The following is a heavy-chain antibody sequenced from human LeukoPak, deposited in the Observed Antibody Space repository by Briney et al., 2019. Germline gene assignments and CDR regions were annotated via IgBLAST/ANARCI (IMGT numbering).Heavy chain of an antibody. J-gene: IGHJ4*02. Sequence: GGSLRLSCAASGLAFSSSTMSWVRQAPGKGLEGVSIISGRGADTYYIDSVTGRFTISRDNSKNTFFLQMNSLRAEDTAVYYCAGRPSGPGLAPLDYWGQGALVTVSS. CDR2: ISGRGADT. V-gene: IGHV3-23*01. CDR3: AGRPSGPGLAPLDY. CDR1: GLAFSSST. D-gene: IGHD1-14*01.